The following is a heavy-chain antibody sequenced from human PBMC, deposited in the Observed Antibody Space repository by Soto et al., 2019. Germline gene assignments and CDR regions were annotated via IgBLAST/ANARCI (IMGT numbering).Heavy chain of an antibody. D-gene: IGHD7-27*01. CDR3: ARDRPNSGFDY. CDR2: IWYDGSNK. J-gene: IGHJ4*02. V-gene: IGHV3-33*01. Sequence: QVQLVESGGGVVQPGRSLRLSCAASGFTFNSYGMHWVRQAPGKWLEWVAVIWYDGSNKYYGDSVKGRFTISRDNSKNTLYLQMNSLRAEDTAVYYCARDRPNSGFDYWGQGTLVTVSS. CDR1: GFTFNSYG.